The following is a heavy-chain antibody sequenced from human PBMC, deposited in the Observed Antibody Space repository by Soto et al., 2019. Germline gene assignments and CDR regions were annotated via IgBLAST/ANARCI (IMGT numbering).Heavy chain of an antibody. J-gene: IGHJ6*03. V-gene: IGHV3-49*03. CDR2: IRSKAYGGTT. D-gene: IGHD2-2*01. Sequence: GGSLRLSCTASGFTFGDYAMSWFRHAPGKGLEWVGFIRSKAYGGTTEYAASVKGRFTISRDDSKSIAYLQMNSLKAEDTAVYYCTRFQGARDCSSTSCYQYYYYMDVWGKGTTVTVSS. CDR3: TRFQGARDCSSTSCYQYYYYMDV. CDR1: GFTFGDYA.